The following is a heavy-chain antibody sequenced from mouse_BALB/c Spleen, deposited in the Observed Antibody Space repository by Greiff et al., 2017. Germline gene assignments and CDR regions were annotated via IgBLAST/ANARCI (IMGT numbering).Heavy chain of an antibody. Sequence: EVMLVESGGGLVQPGGSLKLSCAASGFTFSSYTMSWVRQTPEKRLEWVAYISNGGGSTYYPDTVKGRFTISRDNAKNTLYLQMSSLKSEDTAMYYCARHDYGNYGFAYWGQGTLVTVSA. CDR2: ISNGGGST. CDR3: ARHDYGNYGFAY. D-gene: IGHD2-1*01. V-gene: IGHV5-12-2*01. J-gene: IGHJ3*01. CDR1: GFTFSSYT.